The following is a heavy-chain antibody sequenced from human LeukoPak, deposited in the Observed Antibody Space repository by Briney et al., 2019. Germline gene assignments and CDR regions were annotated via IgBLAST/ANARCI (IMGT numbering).Heavy chain of an antibody. CDR3: ARAGYYDSSGNELFDY. J-gene: IGHJ4*02. CDR2: IYYSGST. V-gene: IGHV4-59*01. CDR1: GGSISSYY. D-gene: IGHD3-22*01. Sequence: PSETLSLTCTVSGGSISSYYWSWIRQPPGKGLEWIGYIYYSGSTNYNPSLKSRVTISVDTSKNQFSLKLSSVTAADTAVYYCARAGYYDSSGNELFDYWGQGTLVTVSS.